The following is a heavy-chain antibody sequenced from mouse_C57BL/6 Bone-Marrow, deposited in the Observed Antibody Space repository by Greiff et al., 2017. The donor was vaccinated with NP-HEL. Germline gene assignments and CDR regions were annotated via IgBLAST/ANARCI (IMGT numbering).Heavy chain of an antibody. V-gene: IGHV5-16*01. D-gene: IGHD1-1*01. Sequence: EVQVVESEGGLVQPGSSMKLSCTASGFTFSDYYMAWVRQVPEKGLEWVANINYDGSSTYYLDSLKSRFIISRDNAKNILYLQMSSLKSEDTATYYCARDRYYGSSHWYFDVWGTGTTVTVSS. CDR1: GFTFSDYY. CDR2: INYDGSST. CDR3: ARDRYYGSSHWYFDV. J-gene: IGHJ1*03.